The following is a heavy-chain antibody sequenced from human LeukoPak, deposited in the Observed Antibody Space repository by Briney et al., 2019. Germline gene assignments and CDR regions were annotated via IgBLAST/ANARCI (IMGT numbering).Heavy chain of an antibody. V-gene: IGHV3-23*01. CDR1: GFTFSSYA. Sequence: GGSLRLSCAASGFTFSSYAMSWVRQAPGKGLEWVSAISGSGGSTYYADSVKGRFTISRDNSKNTLYLQMNSLRAEDTAVYYCATQPYYYDSSGYLFDYWGQGTLVTVSS. J-gene: IGHJ4*02. D-gene: IGHD3-22*01. CDR3: ATQPYYYDSSGYLFDY. CDR2: ISGSGGST.